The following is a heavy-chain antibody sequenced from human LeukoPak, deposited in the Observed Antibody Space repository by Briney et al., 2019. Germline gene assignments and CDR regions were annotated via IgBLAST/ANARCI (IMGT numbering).Heavy chain of an antibody. Sequence: GGSLRLSCAASGFTFSSYAMSWVHQAPGKGLEWVSAISGSGGSTYYADSVKGRFTISRDNSKNTLYLQMNSLRAEDTAVYYCAKTRRGDIVGASRNWFDPWGQGTLVTVSS. J-gene: IGHJ5*02. V-gene: IGHV3-23*01. CDR2: ISGSGGST. D-gene: IGHD1-26*01. CDR1: GFTFSSYA. CDR3: AKTRRGDIVGASRNWFDP.